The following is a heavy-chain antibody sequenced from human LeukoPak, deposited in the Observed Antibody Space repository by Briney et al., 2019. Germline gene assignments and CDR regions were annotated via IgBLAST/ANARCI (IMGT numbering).Heavy chain of an antibody. Sequence: GGSLRLSCAGSGFTFSSDAMNWVRQAPGKGLEWVSSINSRSTHTAYADSVKGRFTISRDDAKNSVYLQMNTLRAEDTGIYYCARSGGGSENYWGQGILVAVSS. D-gene: IGHD1-26*01. CDR3: ARSGGGSENY. V-gene: IGHV3-21*01. CDR1: GFTFSSDA. J-gene: IGHJ4*02. CDR2: INSRSTHT.